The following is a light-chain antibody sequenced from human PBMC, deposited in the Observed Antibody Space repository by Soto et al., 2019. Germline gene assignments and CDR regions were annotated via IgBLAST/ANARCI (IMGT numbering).Light chain of an antibody. J-gene: IGLJ3*02. CDR1: SSDVGNYNL. CDR2: EVT. V-gene: IGLV2-23*02. Sequence: QSALTQPASVSGSPGQSITISCTGTSSDVGNYNLVSWYQQHPGKAPKLMIYEVTKRPSGVSNRFSGSKSGNTASLTISGLQAEDEADYYCCSYAGSSTWVFGGGTKLIVL. CDR3: CSYAGSSTWV.